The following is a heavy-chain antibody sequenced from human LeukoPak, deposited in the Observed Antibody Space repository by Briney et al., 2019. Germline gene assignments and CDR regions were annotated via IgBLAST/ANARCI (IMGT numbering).Heavy chain of an antibody. CDR1: GGSISSGADY. CDR3: ARGLAARPGYFQH. J-gene: IGHJ1*01. D-gene: IGHD6-6*01. Sequence: SETLSLTCSVSGGSISSGADYWSWIRQHPGKGLEWIGYINYIGSTDYNPFLKSRAIISVDTSKNQFSLKLSSVTAADTAVYYCARGLAARPGYFQHWGQGTLVTVSS. CDR2: INYIGST. V-gene: IGHV4-31*03.